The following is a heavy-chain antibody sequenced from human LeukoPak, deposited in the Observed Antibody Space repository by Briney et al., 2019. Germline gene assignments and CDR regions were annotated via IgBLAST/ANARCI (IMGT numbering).Heavy chain of an antibody. J-gene: IGHJ3*02. CDR1: GFTFDDYG. CDR3: TKVDRSGSAGAFDI. V-gene: IGHV3-20*04. Sequence: AGSLRLSCAASGFTFDDYGMSWVRQAAGKGLEWVCGINWNGGSTGYADSVKGRFTISRDNAKNSLYLQMNSLRAEDTALYYCTKVDRSGSAGAFDICGEGRLVTVSS. CDR2: INWNGGST. D-gene: IGHD6-19*01.